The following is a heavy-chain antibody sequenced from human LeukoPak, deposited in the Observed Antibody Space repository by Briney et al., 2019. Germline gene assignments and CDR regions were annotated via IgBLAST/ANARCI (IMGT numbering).Heavy chain of an antibody. Sequence: SETLSLTCTVSGGSISSSSYYWGWIRQPPGKGLEWIGTIYYRGPTYYNPALKSRVTISVYTSKNQFSLKLSSVTAADTAVYYCARHVGSIAAAGNDAFDIWGQGTMVTVSS. V-gene: IGHV4-39*01. CDR2: IYYRGPT. J-gene: IGHJ3*02. D-gene: IGHD6-13*01. CDR1: GGSISSSSYY. CDR3: ARHVGSIAAAGNDAFDI.